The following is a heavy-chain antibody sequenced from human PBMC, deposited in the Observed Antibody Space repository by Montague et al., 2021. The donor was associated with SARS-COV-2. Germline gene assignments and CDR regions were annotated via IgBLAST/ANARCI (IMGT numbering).Heavy chain of an antibody. V-gene: IGHV4-39*07. D-gene: IGHD3-10*01. J-gene: IGHJ6*02. Sequence: SETLSLTCSVSSGSISSVSSYWGWIRQSPGKGLEWIGSIYYSGSTNYNPSLKSRVTISVDTSKNQFSLKLSSVTAADTAVYYCARVRYYGSGTSLGMDVWGQGTTVTVSS. CDR1: SGSISSVSSY. CDR2: IYYSGST. CDR3: ARVRYYGSGTSLGMDV.